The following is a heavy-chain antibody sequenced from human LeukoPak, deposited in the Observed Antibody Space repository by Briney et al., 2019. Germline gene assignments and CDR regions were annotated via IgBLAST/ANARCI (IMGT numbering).Heavy chain of an antibody. CDR2: IKSKISGGTT. Sequence: PGGSLRLSCAASGFAFSNAWMYWVRQAPGKGLEWVGRIKSKISGGTTDYAAPVKGRFTISRDDSKNTLYLQMNSLKTEDTAVYYCTTDAPYYYGSGTKTDAFDLWGQGTMVTVSS. CDR3: TTDAPYYYGSGTKTDAFDL. D-gene: IGHD3-10*01. J-gene: IGHJ3*01. CDR1: GFAFSNAW. V-gene: IGHV3-15*01.